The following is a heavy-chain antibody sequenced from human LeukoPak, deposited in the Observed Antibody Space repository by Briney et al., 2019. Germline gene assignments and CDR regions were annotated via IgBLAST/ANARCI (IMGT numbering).Heavy chain of an antibody. V-gene: IGHV3-11*01. Sequence: GGSLRLSCAASGFTFSDYYMSWIRQAPGKGLEWVSYISSSGSTIYYADSVKGRFTISRDNAKNSLYLQMNSLRAGDTAVYYCAGERCGGSCYFCDYWGQGTLVTVSS. CDR3: AGERCGGSCYFCDY. D-gene: IGHD2-15*01. CDR1: GFTFSDYY. CDR2: ISSSGSTI. J-gene: IGHJ4*02.